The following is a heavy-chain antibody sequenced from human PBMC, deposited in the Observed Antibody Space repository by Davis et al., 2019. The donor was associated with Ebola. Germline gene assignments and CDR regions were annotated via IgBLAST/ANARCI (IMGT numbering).Heavy chain of an antibody. J-gene: IGHJ6*03. V-gene: IGHV1-69*13. CDR3: ARASGEGSGHFYFSYMDV. D-gene: IGHD3-10*01. CDR2: IIPVSGPT. CDR1: GGTFSDYA. Sequence: SVKVSCKASGGTFSDYAMNWVRQAPGQQGLEWMGGIIPVSGPTNYAQKLQGRLTITADESTATAYMELSRLRSDDTAVYYCARASGEGSGHFYFSYMDVWGKGTTVTVSS.